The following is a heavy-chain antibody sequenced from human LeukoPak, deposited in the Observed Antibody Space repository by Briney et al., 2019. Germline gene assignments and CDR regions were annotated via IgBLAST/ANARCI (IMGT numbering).Heavy chain of an antibody. Sequence: GESLKISCKGSGYSFTTNWIGWVRQVSGKGLEWVGIIYPYDSDTRYSPSFQGQVTISADKSISTAYLQWSSLKASDTAMYYCASPKDDLLTSFDYWGQGTLVTVSS. CDR3: ASPKDDLLTSFDY. CDR2: IYPYDSDT. D-gene: IGHD2-15*01. CDR1: GYSFTTNW. J-gene: IGHJ4*02. V-gene: IGHV5-51*01.